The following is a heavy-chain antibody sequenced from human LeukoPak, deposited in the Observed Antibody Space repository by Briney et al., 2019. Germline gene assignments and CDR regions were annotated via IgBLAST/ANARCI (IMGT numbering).Heavy chain of an antibody. D-gene: IGHD4-17*01. Sequence: SETLSLTCTVSGGSISSGGYYWSWIRQHPGKGLEWIGYIYYSGSTYYNPSLKSRVTISVDTSKNQFSLKLSSVTAADTAVYHCARAVIMTTVTFDYWGQGTLVTVSS. V-gene: IGHV4-31*03. J-gene: IGHJ4*02. CDR2: IYYSGST. CDR1: GGSISSGGYY. CDR3: ARAVIMTTVTFDY.